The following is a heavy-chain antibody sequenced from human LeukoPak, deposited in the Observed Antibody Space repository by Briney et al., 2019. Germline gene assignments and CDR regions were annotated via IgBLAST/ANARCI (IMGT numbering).Heavy chain of an antibody. J-gene: IGHJ4*02. CDR2: VSWNGAYT. CDR3: ARRKGPYGSGTYYDS. Sequence: GGSLRLSCAASGFPFDDYGMNGVRLAPGKGLEWVSGVSWNGAYTEYAHSVRGRFTISRDNAKKSLYLQMNSLRVDDTALYYCARRKGPYGSGTYYDSWGQGTLVSVSS. D-gene: IGHD3-10*01. V-gene: IGHV3-20*04. CDR1: GFPFDDYG.